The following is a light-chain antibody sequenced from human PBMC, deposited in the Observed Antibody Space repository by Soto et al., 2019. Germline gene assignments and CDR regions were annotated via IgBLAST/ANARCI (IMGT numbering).Light chain of an antibody. CDR1: QSISSW. CDR3: QQYNRYPYT. Sequence: DIQMTQSPSTLSASVGDRVTITCRASQSISSWLAWYQQKPGKAPKLLIYDASSLESGVPSRFSGSGSGTEFTLTISSLQPDDFATYYCQQYNRYPYTFGRGTKLEIK. CDR2: DAS. V-gene: IGKV1-5*01. J-gene: IGKJ2*01.